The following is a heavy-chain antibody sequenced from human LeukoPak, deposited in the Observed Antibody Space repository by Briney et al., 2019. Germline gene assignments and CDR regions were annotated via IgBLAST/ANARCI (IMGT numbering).Heavy chain of an antibody. Sequence: GGSLRLSCTASGFTFSSYAMSWVRQAPGNGLEWVSAISGSGGSTYYADSVKGRFTISRDNSKNTLYLQMNSLRAEDTAVYYCAKTVVVPAAILGGNWFDPWGQGTLVTVSS. J-gene: IGHJ5*02. CDR3: AKTVVVPAAILGGNWFDP. V-gene: IGHV3-23*01. D-gene: IGHD2-2*02. CDR1: GFTFSSYA. CDR2: ISGSGGST.